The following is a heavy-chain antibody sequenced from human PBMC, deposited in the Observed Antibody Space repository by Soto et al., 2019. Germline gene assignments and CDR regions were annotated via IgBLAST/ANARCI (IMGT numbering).Heavy chain of an antibody. Sequence: QVQLVQSGGEVKKPGASVKLSCTASGYTFTSYGISWVRQAPGQGLEWMGWISAYNGKTNYAQNVQGRVTMTTDTSPRTAYMDLRSLRSDDTAVYYCARGGDVNCCLGRDVWGQGTTVTVSS. CDR1: GYTFTSYG. V-gene: IGHV1-18*01. D-gene: IGHD2-21*02. CDR2: ISAYNGKT. CDR3: ARGGDVNCCLGRDV. J-gene: IGHJ6*02.